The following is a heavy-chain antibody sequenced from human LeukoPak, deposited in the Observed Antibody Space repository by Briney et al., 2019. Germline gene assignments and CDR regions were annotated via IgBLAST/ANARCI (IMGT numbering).Heavy chain of an antibody. CDR2: ISGSGGST. J-gene: IGHJ4*02. CDR3: AKPHPMVRGVIMGGFDY. D-gene: IGHD3-10*01. Sequence: GGSLRLSCAASGFTFSSYGMSWVRRAPGKGLEWVSAISGSGGSTYYADSVKGRFTISRDNSKNTLYLQMNSLRAEDTAVYYCAKPHPMVRGVIMGGFDYWGQGTLVTVSS. V-gene: IGHV3-23*01. CDR1: GFTFSSYG.